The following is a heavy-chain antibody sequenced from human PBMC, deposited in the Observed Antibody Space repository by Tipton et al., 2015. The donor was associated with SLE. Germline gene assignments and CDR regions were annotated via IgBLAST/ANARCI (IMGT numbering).Heavy chain of an antibody. CDR2: IHYTGTA. CDR1: GVSISSSRYY. CDR3: ARDPYDSWSDYQATFDY. Sequence: GLVKPSETLSLTCTVFGVSISSSRYYWGWIRQPPGKGLEWIGNIHYTGTAYYNPSLKSRVTMSVDTSKNQFSLKLTSVTAADTAVYYCARDPYDSWSDYQATFDYWGQGTLVTVSP. V-gene: IGHV4-39*07. D-gene: IGHD3-3*01. J-gene: IGHJ4*02.